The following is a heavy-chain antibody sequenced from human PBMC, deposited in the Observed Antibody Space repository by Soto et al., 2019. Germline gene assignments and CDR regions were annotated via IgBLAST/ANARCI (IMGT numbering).Heavy chain of an antibody. CDR3: AKVDSSGSYFDS. J-gene: IGHJ4*02. Sequence: SETLSLTCTVSGGSISSYYWSWIRQPPGKGLEWIAYIYYTGSTNYNPSLKSRVTLSADTSKNQFSLKLSSVTAADTAMYYCAKVDSSGSYFDSWGQGTLVTVSS. CDR1: GGSISSYY. D-gene: IGHD3-22*01. V-gene: IGHV4-59*01. CDR2: IYYTGST.